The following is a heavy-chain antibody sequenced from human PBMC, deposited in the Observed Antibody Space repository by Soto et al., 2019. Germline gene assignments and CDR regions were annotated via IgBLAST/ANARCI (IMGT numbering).Heavy chain of an antibody. CDR1: GVSIISYY. V-gene: IGHV4-59*01. CDR3: AREEYYYDSSGYYAGGFDP. J-gene: IGHJ5*02. CDR2: IYYSGST. D-gene: IGHD3-22*01. Sequence: SDTLSLTCTVPGVSIISYYWSWIRQPPGKGLEWIGYIYYSGSTNYNPSLKSRVTISVDTSRNQFSLKLSSVTAADTAVYYCAREEYYYDSSGYYAGGFDPWGQGTLVTVS.